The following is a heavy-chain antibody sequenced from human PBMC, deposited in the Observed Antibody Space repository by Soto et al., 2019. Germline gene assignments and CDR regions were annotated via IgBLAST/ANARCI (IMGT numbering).Heavy chain of an antibody. CDR2: ISYDGSNK. V-gene: IGHV3-30-3*01. J-gene: IGHJ4*02. CDR1: GFTFSSYA. CDR3: ARDNRFDY. Sequence: QVQLVESGGGVVQPGRSLRLSCAASGFTFSSYAMHWVRQAPGKGLEWVAVISYDGSNKYYADSVKGRFTISRDNSKNTLYPQMNSLRAEDTAVYYCARDNRFDYWGQGTLVTVSS.